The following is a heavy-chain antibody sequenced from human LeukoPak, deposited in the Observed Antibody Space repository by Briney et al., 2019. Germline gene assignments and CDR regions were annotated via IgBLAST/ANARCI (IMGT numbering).Heavy chain of an antibody. Sequence: PSETLSLTCTVSGGSISSYYWSWIRQFPGKGLEWIGYIYYSGSTNYNPSLKSRVTISVDTSKNQFSLKLSSVTAADTAVYYCARESGSYLWRSWLNPWGQGTLVTVSS. J-gene: IGHJ5*02. CDR1: GGSISSYY. D-gene: IGHD3-16*01. V-gene: IGHV4-59*01. CDR2: IYYSGST. CDR3: ARESGSYLWRSWLNP.